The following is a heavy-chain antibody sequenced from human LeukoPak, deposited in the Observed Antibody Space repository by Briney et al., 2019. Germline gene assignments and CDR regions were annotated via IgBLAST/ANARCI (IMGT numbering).Heavy chain of an antibody. CDR3: AKGQGYYFDY. Sequence: GGSLRLSCAASGFTFDDYAMHWVRQAPGKGLEWFSLISGDGDSTYYADSVKGRFTISRDTSKNSLYLQMNSLRTEDTALYYCAKGQGYYFDYWGQGTLVTVSS. CDR2: ISGDGDST. V-gene: IGHV3-43*02. J-gene: IGHJ4*02. CDR1: GFTFDDYA.